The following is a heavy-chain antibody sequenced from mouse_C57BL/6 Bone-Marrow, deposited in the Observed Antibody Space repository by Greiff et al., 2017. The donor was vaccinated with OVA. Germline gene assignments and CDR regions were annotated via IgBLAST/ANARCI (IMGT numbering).Heavy chain of an antibody. CDR3: ARWRYYDYDNY. Sequence: QVQLQQPGAELVKPGASVKLSCKASGYTFTSYWMQWVKQRPGQGLEWIGEIDPSDSYTNYNQKFKGKATLTVDTSSSTAYMQLSSLTSEDSAVDYCARWRYYDYDNYWGQGTTLTVSS. V-gene: IGHV1-50*01. CDR1: GYTFTSYW. D-gene: IGHD2-4*01. CDR2: IDPSDSYT. J-gene: IGHJ2*01.